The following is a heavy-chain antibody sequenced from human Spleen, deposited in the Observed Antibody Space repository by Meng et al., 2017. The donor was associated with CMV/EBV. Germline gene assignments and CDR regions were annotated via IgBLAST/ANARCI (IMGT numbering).Heavy chain of an antibody. CDR1: GFTFSTYR. Sequence: GESLKISCAASGFTFSTYRMSWVRQAPGKGLEWVSRIRDSDGTKSYADSVKGRFTISRDISQSMLYLQMNSLRAEDTALYYCAKCSSTSCRYFDYWGQGTLVTVSS. D-gene: IGHD2-2*01. CDR2: IRDSDGTK. CDR3: AKCSSTSCRYFDY. V-gene: IGHV3-23*01. J-gene: IGHJ4*02.